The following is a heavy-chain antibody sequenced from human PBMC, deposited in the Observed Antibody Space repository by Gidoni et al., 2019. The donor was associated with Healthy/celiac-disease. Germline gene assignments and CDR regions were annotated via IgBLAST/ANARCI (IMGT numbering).Heavy chain of an antibody. V-gene: IGHV3-30*01. CDR1: GFTFSSYA. CDR3: ARDLGDSSGWRALNYYYGMDV. D-gene: IGHD3-22*01. Sequence: QVQLVESGGGVVQPGRSLRLSCAASGFTFSSYAMHWVRQAPGKGLEWVAVISYDGSNKYYADSVKGRFTISRDNSKNTLYLQMNSLRAEDTAVYYCARDLGDSSGWRALNYYYGMDVWGQGTTVTVSS. CDR2: ISYDGSNK. J-gene: IGHJ6*02.